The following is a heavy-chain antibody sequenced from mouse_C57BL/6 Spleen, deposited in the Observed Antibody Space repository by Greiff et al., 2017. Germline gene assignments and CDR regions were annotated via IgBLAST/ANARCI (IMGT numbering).Heavy chain of an antibody. V-gene: IGHV3-8*01. CDR2: ISYSGST. D-gene: IGHD2-14*01. CDR3: AREGVPGHAMDY. Sequence: EVHLVESGPGLAKPSQTLSLTCSVTGYSITSDYWNCIRKFPGNKLEYMGYISYSGSTYYNPSLKSRISITRDTSKNQYYLQLNSVTTEDTATYYCAREGVPGHAMDYWGQGTSVTVSS. J-gene: IGHJ4*01. CDR1: GYSITSDY.